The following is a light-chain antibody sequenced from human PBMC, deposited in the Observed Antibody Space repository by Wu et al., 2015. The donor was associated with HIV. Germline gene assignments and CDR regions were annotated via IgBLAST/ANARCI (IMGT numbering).Light chain of an antibody. CDR1: QNIRNNY. V-gene: IGKV3-20*01. CDR3: QQYGNSPPT. CDR2: GAF. J-gene: IGKJ5*01. Sequence: IVLTQSPGTLSLSPGETATLSCRASQNIRNNYLAWFQQKPGQAPRLLIYGAFGRATGIPDRFSGSGSGTDFTLRTSRLEPEDFAVYYCQQYGNSPPTFGQGTRLEIK.